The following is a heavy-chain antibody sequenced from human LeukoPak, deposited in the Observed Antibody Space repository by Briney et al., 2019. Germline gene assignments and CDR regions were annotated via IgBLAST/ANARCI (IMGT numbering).Heavy chain of an antibody. CDR1: GGTFSSYT. Sequence: ASVTVSCKASGGTFSSYTISWVRQAPGQRLEWMGRIIPILGIANYAQKFQGRVTITADKSTSTAYMELSSLRSEDTAVYYCAREVSRYGSFDYWGQGTLVTVSS. J-gene: IGHJ4*02. V-gene: IGHV1-69*04. D-gene: IGHD3-9*01. CDR3: AREVSRYGSFDY. CDR2: IIPILGIA.